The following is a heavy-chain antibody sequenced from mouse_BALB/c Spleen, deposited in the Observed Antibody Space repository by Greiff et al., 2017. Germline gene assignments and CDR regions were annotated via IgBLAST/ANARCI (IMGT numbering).Heavy chain of an antibody. CDR3: ARPQLVHWYFDV. V-gene: IGHV3-8*02. D-gene: IGHD4-1*02. J-gene: IGHJ1*01. Sequence: DVQLQESGPSLVKPSQTLSLPCSVTGDSITSGYWNWIRTFPGNKLEYMGYISYSGSTYYNPSLKSRISITRDTSKNQYYLQLNSVTTEDTATYYCARPQLVHWYFDVWGAGTTVTVSS. CDR1: GDSITSGY. CDR2: ISYSGST.